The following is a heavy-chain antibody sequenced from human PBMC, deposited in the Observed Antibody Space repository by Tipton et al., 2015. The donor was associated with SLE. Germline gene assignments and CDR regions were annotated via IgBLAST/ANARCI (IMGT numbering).Heavy chain of an antibody. D-gene: IGHD2-15*01. Sequence: SLRLSCAASGFTFSSYAMHWVRQAPGKGLEWVAVISYDGSNKYYADSVKGRFTISRDNSKNTLYLQMNSLRAEDTAVYYCATLWGYCSVGRCYSAFWGQGTLVTVSS. J-gene: IGHJ4*02. CDR1: GFTFSSYA. CDR3: ATLWGYCSVGRCYSAF. CDR2: ISYDGSNK. V-gene: IGHV3-30*04.